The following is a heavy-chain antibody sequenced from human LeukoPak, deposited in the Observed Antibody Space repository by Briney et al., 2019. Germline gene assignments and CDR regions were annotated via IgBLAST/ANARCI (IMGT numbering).Heavy chain of an antibody. CDR2: IIPIFGTA. J-gene: IGHJ4*03. V-gene: IGHV1-69*13. D-gene: IGHD4-23*01. CDR3: AREDYGGNLFDY. Sequence: SVKVSCKASGYTFTNYYMHWVRQAPGQGLEWMGGIIPIFGTANYAQKFQGRVTITADESTSTAYMELSSLRSEDTAVYYCAREDYGGNLFDYWGKGTTVTVSS. CDR1: GYTFTNYY.